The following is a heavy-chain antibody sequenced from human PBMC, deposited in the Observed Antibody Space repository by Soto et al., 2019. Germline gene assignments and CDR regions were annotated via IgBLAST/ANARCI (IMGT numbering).Heavy chain of an antibody. J-gene: IGHJ4*02. Sequence: VASVKVSCKASGYTFTGYYMHWVRQAPGQGLEWMGWINPNSGGTNYAQKFQGRVTMTRDTSISTAYMELSRLRSDDTAVYYCARISYYDSSGYYPYWGQGTLVTVSS. CDR3: ARISYYDSSGYYPY. CDR2: INPNSGGT. CDR1: GYTFTGYY. D-gene: IGHD3-22*01. V-gene: IGHV1-2*02.